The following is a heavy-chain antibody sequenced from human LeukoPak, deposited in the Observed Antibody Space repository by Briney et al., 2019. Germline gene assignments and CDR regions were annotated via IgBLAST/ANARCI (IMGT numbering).Heavy chain of an antibody. D-gene: IGHD6-25*01. CDR3: ARFSRSESGY. J-gene: IGHJ4*02. CDR1: GFTFSSSA. V-gene: IGHV3-64*01. CDR2: ISGNGGRT. Sequence: GGSLRLSCAASGFTFSSSAMHWVRQAPGKGLEYVSAISGNGGRTYYANSVKGRFTISRDNSKNTVFLQMNSLRAEDTAMYYCARFSRSESGYWGQGTLVTVSS.